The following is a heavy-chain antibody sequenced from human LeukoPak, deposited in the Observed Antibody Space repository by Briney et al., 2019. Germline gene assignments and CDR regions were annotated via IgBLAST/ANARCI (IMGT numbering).Heavy chain of an antibody. V-gene: IGHV3-74*01. CDR3: ARGGGYSYDYIAY. CDR1: GFTFTSYW. CDR2: INSDGRST. J-gene: IGHJ4*02. D-gene: IGHD5-18*01. Sequence: PGGSLRLSCAASGFTFTSYWMHWVRQAPGKGLVWVSRINSDGRSTSYADSVTGRFTISRDNAKNTLHLQMNSLRAEDTAVYYCARGGGYSYDYIAYWGQGTLVTVSS.